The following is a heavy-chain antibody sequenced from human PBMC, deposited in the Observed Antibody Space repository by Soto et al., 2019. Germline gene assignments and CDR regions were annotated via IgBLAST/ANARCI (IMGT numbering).Heavy chain of an antibody. V-gene: IGHV1-18*01. CDR1: GYTFTSYG. Sequence: ASVKVSCKASGYTFTSYGISWVRQAPGQGLEWMGWISAYNGNTNYAQKLQGRVTMTTDTSTSTAYMELRSLRSDDTAVYYCARNRAGTVFGLPTHFYYMDVWGKGTTVTVSS. J-gene: IGHJ6*03. CDR3: ARNRAGTVFGLPTHFYYMDV. CDR2: ISAYNGNT. D-gene: IGHD3-3*01.